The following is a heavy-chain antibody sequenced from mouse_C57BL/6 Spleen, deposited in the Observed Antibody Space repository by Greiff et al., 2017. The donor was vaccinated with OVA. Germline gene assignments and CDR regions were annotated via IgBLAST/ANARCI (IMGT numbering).Heavy chain of an antibody. CDR2: IWSGGST. J-gene: IGHJ2*01. D-gene: IGHD2-5*01. CDR3: DKNRVGSNYLKGYFDY. CDR1: GFSFTSYG. V-gene: IGHV2-2*01. Sequence: QVQLQQSGPGLVQPSQTLSITCTASGFSFTSYGVHWVRQSPGKGLEWLGVIWSGGSTDYNAAFISRLSISKDNSKSQVFFKLNSLQADDTAVYYCDKNRVGSNYLKGYFDYWGQGTTLTVSS.